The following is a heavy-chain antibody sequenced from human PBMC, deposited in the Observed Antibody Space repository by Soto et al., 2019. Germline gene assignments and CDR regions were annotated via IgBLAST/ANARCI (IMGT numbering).Heavy chain of an antibody. D-gene: IGHD4-17*01. CDR1: GFTFSDYY. Sequence: QVQLVESGGGLVKPGGSLRLSCAASGFTFSDYYMSWIRQAPGKGLEWVSYISNSGSTIYYADSVKGRFTISRDNAKNSLYMQMNSLRAEDTAVYYCARDLRRHDYGDEGAFDYWGQGTLVTVSS. CDR2: ISNSGSTI. J-gene: IGHJ4*02. V-gene: IGHV3-11*01. CDR3: ARDLRRHDYGDEGAFDY.